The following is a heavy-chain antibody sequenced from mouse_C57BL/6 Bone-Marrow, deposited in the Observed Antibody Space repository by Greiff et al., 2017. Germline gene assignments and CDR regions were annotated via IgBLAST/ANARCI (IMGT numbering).Heavy chain of an antibody. CDR1: GFNIKDDY. Sequence: EVQLQQSGAELVRPGASVKLSCTASGFNIKDDYMHWVKQRPEQGLEWIGWIDPENGDTEYASKFQGKATITADTSSNTAYLQLSSLTSEDTAVYDCTTLYDGYYVPWFAYWGQGTLVTVSA. V-gene: IGHV14-4*01. D-gene: IGHD2-3*01. J-gene: IGHJ3*01. CDR3: TTLYDGYYVPWFAY. CDR2: IDPENGDT.